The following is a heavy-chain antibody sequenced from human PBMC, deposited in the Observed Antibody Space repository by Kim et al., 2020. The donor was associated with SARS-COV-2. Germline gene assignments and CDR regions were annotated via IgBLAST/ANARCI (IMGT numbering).Heavy chain of an antibody. D-gene: IGHD3-22*01. CDR2: INHSGST. CDR1: GGSFSGYY. J-gene: IGHJ4*02. V-gene: IGHV4-34*01. Sequence: SETLSLTCAVYGGSFSGYYWSWIRQPPGKGLEWIGEINHSGSTNYNPSLKSRVTISVDTSKNQFSLKLGSVTAADTAVYYCARGSPNHSNGGVSYWGQGTLVTVSS. CDR3: ARGSPNHSNGGVSY.